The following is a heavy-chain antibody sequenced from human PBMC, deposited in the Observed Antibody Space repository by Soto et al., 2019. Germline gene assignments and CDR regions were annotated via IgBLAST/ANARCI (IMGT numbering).Heavy chain of an antibody. CDR3: DRLYKNRAQDYNWYYYMDV. Sequence: SETLSLTCAVYGGSFSGYYWSWIRQPPGKGLEWIGEINHSGSTNYNPSLKSRVTISVDTSKNQFSLKLSSVTAADTAVYYCDRLYKNRAQDYNWYYYMDVWGKGTTVTVSS. D-gene: IGHD3-10*01. CDR1: GGSFSGYY. CDR2: INHSGST. V-gene: IGHV4-34*01. J-gene: IGHJ6*03.